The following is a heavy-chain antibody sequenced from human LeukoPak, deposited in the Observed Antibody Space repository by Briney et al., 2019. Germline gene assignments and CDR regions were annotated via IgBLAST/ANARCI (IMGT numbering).Heavy chain of an antibody. CDR1: GFTFSNYG. D-gene: IGHD6-25*01. J-gene: IGHJ4*02. Sequence: GGSLRLSCAASGFTFSNYGMNRVRQAPGKGLEWVSGITGRGENTYYADSVKGRFTISRDNSKNTLYLQMNSLRAEDAAIYYCARDRRLASFDYGGQGTLVTVSS. CDR3: ARDRRLASFDY. V-gene: IGHV3-23*01. CDR2: ITGRGENT.